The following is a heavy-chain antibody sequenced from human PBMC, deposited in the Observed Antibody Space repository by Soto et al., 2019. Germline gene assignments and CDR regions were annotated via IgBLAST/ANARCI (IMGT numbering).Heavy chain of an antibody. V-gene: IGHV3-23*01. CDR1: GITFEDYA. J-gene: IGHJ4*02. CDR2: VSGNGLSK. CDR3: ATTAASAHFDH. D-gene: IGHD6-13*01. Sequence: EVRLLESGEGLVQPGGSLRLSGAASGITFEDYAISWVRQAPGKGMEWVSDVSGNGLSKHYADSVEDRFTISRDNSKHTVSLQMNSLRADDTAVYYCATTAASAHFDHWGQGILVTVSS.